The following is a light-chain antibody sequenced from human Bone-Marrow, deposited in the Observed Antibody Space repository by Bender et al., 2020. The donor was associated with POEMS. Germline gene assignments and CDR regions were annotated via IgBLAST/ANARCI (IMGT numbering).Light chain of an antibody. Sequence: QSVLTQPPPASGTPGQRVIISCSGSSSNIGSNTVNWYQQFPGTAPNFLLYCVDLLRSGVPDRFSGSRSGTSASLAISALQSADEASYYCAAWDGSLSGPVFGGGTKLTVL. V-gene: IGLV1-44*01. J-gene: IGLJ3*02. CDR1: SSNIGSNT. CDR2: CVD. CDR3: AAWDGSLSGPV.